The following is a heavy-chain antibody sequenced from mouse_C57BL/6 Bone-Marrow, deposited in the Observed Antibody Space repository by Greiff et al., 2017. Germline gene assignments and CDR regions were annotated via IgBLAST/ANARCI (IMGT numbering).Heavy chain of an antibody. J-gene: IGHJ1*03. CDR2: ISGGGGNT. D-gene: IGHD1-1*01. Sequence: EVMLVESGGGLVKPGGSLKLSCAASGFTFSSYTMSWVRQTPEKRLQWVAAISGGGGNTYYPDSVTGRFTISRDNDKSILYMQMSSLRSEDTALYYGSREGTTGLATKYGDVWGTGTTVTVSS. V-gene: IGHV5-9*01. CDR3: SREGTTGLATKYGDV. CDR1: GFTFSSYT.